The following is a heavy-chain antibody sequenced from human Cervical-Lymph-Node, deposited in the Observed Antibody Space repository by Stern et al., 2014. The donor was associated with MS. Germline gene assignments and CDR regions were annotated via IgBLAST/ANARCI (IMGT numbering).Heavy chain of an antibody. V-gene: IGHV4-59*08. D-gene: IGHD2/OR15-2a*01. J-gene: IGHJ4*02. CDR2: IYYNGDT. CDR1: GDSISSYY. Sequence: VQLVESGPGLVKPSETLSLTCTVSGDSISSYYWSWIRQPPGKGLEWIGQIYYNGDTYYKSSLQSRVTISVETSKKQFSLRLTSVTAADTAVYFCARLSTAVDFWGQGTLVTVSS. CDR3: ARLSTAVDF.